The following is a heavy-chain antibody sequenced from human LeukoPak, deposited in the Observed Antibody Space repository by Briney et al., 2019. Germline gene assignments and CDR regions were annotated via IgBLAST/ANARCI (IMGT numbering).Heavy chain of an antibody. V-gene: IGHV3-48*04. CDR1: GFSFSSYT. J-gene: IGHJ6*02. D-gene: IGHD4-17*01. CDR3: ARVGSDYLARFPYYYYGMDV. CDR2: ISSSGSTI. Sequence: GGSLRLSCAASGFSFSSYTMNWVRQAPGKGLEWVSYISSSGSTIYYADSVKGRFTISRDNAKNSLYLQMNSLRAEDTAVYYCARVGSDYLARFPYYYYGMDVWGQGTTVTVSS.